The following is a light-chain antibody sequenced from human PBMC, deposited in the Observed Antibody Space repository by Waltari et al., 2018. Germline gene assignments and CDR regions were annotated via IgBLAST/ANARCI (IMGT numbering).Light chain of an antibody. CDR1: QSVLSSTNSNNY. CDR3: QQYYTTPCT. J-gene: IGKJ2*02. CDR2: WAS. Sequence: DIVLTQSPDSLALSLGKRATITCRSSQSVLSSTNSNNYLAVSQQRPVQPPKLLFYWASTRVSGVPDRFDGSGSGTDFTLTISSLQAEDLAVYYCQQYYTTPCTFGQGTRLEIK. V-gene: IGKV4-1*01.